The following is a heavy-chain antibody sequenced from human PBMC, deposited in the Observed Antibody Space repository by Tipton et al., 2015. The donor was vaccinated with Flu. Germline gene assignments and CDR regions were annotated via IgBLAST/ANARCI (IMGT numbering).Heavy chain of an antibody. CDR2: INHSGST. V-gene: IGHV4-34*01. D-gene: IGHD3-16*01. CDR1: GGSFSGYY. CDR3: ARDRKLWGIDY. Sequence: LRLSCAVYGGSFSGYYWSWIRQPPGKGLEWIGEINHSGSTNYNPSLKSRVTISVDTSKNQFSLKLSSVTAADTAVYYCARDRKLWGIDYWGQGTLVTVSS. J-gene: IGHJ4*02.